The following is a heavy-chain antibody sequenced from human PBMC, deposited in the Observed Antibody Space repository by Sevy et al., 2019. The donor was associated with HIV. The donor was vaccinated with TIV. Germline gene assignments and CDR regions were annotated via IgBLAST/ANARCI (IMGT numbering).Heavy chain of an antibody. CDR1: GFTFSTYP. CDR3: ARASQLGSSKFWYDQ. CDR2: IGDNGDST. V-gene: IGHV3-64*02. J-gene: IGHJ5*02. Sequence: GPLRLSCAASGFTFSTYPFHWVRQAPGKGPEYVSAIGDNGDSTYYADSVKGRFTISRDNSKNTLYLQMGSLRAEDTAVYYCARASQLGSSKFWYDQWGQGTLVTVSS. D-gene: IGHD1-1*01.